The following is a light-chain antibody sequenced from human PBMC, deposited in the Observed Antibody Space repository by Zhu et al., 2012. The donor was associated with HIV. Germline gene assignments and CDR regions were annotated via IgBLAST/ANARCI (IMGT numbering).Light chain of an antibody. J-gene: IGKJ2*01. CDR2: GAS. Sequence: EIVMTQSPVTLSVSPGERATLSCRASQSVSTKLAWYQQKPGQSPRLLIYGASTRATGIPARFSGSGSGTEFTLTISSMQSEDFAVYYCQQYNYWPPFTFGQGTKLEIK. CDR3: QQYNYWPPFT. V-gene: IGKV3-15*01. CDR1: QSVSTK.